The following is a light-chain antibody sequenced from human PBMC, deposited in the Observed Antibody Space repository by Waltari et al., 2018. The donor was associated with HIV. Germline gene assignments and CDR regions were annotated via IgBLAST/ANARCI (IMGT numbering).Light chain of an antibody. CDR1: QSISYNY. J-gene: IGKJ3*01. Sequence: VLTQSPGILSLSLGETAILSCRASQSISYNYLAWYQQKTGQAPRLLMYGVSTRATGMPDRVSGSGSGTDFTLAISGLEPEDFAVYYCQQYASSSFTFGPGTKVEIK. CDR3: QQYASSSFT. V-gene: IGKV3-20*01. CDR2: GVS.